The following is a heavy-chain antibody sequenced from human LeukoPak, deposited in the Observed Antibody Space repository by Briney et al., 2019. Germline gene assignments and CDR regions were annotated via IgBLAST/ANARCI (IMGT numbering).Heavy chain of an antibody. CDR3: ARAYCSGGSCYLRGRYNWFDP. D-gene: IGHD2-15*01. J-gene: IGHJ5*02. V-gene: IGHV4-39*01. CDR1: GGSISSSSYY. Sequence: SETLSLTCTVSGGSISSSSYYWGWIRQPPGKRLEWIGSIYYSGSTYYNPSLKSRVTISVDTSKNQFSLKLSSVTAADTAVYYCARAYCSGGSCYLRGRYNWFDPWGQGTLVTVSS. CDR2: IYYSGST.